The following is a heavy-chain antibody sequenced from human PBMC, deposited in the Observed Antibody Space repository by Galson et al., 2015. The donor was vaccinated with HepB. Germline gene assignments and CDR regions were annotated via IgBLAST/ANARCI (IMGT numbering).Heavy chain of an antibody. CDR1: GFTFSGSA. CDR3: TRLGDLPGYSSR. CDR2: IRGKNNNYAT. D-gene: IGHD6-19*01. J-gene: IGHJ4*02. Sequence: SLRLSCAASGFTFSGSAIHWVRQASGKGPEWVGRIRGKNNNYATSYVPSLKGRFTISRDDSKNMAYLHMKSLKTEDTAVYYCTRLGDLPGYSSRWGQGTLVTVSS. V-gene: IGHV3-73*01.